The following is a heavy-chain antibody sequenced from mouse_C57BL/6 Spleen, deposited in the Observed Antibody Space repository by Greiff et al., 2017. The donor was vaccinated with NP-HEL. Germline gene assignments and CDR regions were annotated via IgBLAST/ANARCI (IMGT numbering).Heavy chain of an antibody. CDR2: ISYDGSN. V-gene: IGHV3-6*01. D-gene: IGHD2-13*01. Sequence: EVQRVESGPGLVKPSQSLSLTCSVTGYSITSGYYWNWIRQFPGNKLEWMGYISYDGSNNYNPSLKNRISITRDTSKNQFFLKLNSVTTEDTATYYCARDGDYGFDYWGKGTTLTVSS. J-gene: IGHJ2*01. CDR3: ARDGDYGFDY. CDR1: GYSITSGYY.